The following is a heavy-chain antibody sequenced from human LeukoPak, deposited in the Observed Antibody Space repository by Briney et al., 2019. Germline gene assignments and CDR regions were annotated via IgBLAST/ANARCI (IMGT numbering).Heavy chain of an antibody. V-gene: IGHV4-39*01. D-gene: IGHD3-10*01. J-gene: IGHJ5*02. CDR3: ARTRGFGELAGEGFDP. CDR1: GGSITSTTYY. CDR2: SYYSGNT. Sequence: PSETLSLSCTLSGGSITSTTYYWGWIRQPPGKGLEWIGSSYYSGNTYYNPSLKSRVTISLDTSRKQFSLKLSSVTAADTAVYYCARTRGFGELAGEGFDPWGQGTLVTVSS.